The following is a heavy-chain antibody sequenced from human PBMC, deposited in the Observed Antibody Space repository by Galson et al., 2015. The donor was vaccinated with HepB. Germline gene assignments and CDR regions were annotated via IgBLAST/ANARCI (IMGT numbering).Heavy chain of an antibody. CDR2: ISHSGGNT. V-gene: IGHV3-23*01. D-gene: IGHD4-17*01. J-gene: IGHJ3*02. CDR1: GFTFSSYA. CDR3: AKCSLSRHDDYALFDI. Sequence: SLRLSCAASGFTFSSYAMNWVRQAPGKGLEWVSDISHSGGNTHYADSVKGRFTISRDNSKNTLYLQMDSLRADDTAVYYCAKCSLSRHDDYALFDIWGQGTMVTVSP.